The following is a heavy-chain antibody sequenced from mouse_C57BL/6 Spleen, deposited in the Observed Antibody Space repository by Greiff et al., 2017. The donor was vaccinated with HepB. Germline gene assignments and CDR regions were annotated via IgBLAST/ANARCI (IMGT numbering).Heavy chain of an antibody. J-gene: IGHJ2*01. CDR3: ARGKTVVADY. Sequence: VQLQQPGAELVRPGTSVKLSCKASGYTFTSYWMHWVKQRPGQGLEWIGVIDPSDSYTNYNQKFKGKATLTVDTSSSTAYMRLSSLTSEDSAVYYCARGKTVVADYWGQGTTLTVSS. D-gene: IGHD1-1*01. V-gene: IGHV1-59*01. CDR2: IDPSDSYT. CDR1: GYTFTSYW.